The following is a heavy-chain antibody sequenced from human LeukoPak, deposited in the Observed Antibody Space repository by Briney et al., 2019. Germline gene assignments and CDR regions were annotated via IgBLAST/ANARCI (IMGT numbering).Heavy chain of an antibody. CDR2: ISSSGNTI. Sequence: PGGSLRLSCAASGFTFSDYYMSWIRQAPGKGLEWVSYISSSGNTIYFADSVKGRFTISRDNAQNSLYLQMNNLRAEDTAIYYCAREPTTAYYFDSWGQGTLVTVSS. V-gene: IGHV3-11*04. CDR1: GFTFSDYY. CDR3: AREPTTAYYFDS. J-gene: IGHJ4*02. D-gene: IGHD4-11*01.